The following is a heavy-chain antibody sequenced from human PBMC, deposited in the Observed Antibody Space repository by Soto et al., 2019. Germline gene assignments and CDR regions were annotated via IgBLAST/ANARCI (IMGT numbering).Heavy chain of an antibody. CDR2: IETDGSRT. Sequence: EVQLVESGGGLVQPGGSLRLSCAASGFTFSTYWMHWVRQAPGKGPVWVSRIETDGSRTTYADSVKGRFTISRDNAKNMMYLQMNSLRVEATAVYYCVRDRPHNWFDPWGQGTLVTVSS. D-gene: IGHD6-6*01. V-gene: IGHV3-74*01. CDR1: GFTFSTYW. J-gene: IGHJ5*02. CDR3: VRDRPHNWFDP.